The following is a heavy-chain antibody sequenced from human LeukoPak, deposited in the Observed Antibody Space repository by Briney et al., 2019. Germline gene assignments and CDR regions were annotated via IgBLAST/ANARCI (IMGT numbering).Heavy chain of an antibody. CDR1: GFTFDDYA. Sequence: GRSLRLSCAASGFTFDDYAMHWVRQAPGKGLEWVSGISWNSGSIVYADSVKGRFTISRDNAKNSLYLQMNSLRAEDTALYYCAKDTPYYYDSSGLDYWGQGTLVTVSS. CDR3: AKDTPYYYDSSGLDY. J-gene: IGHJ4*02. CDR2: ISWNSGSI. D-gene: IGHD3-22*01. V-gene: IGHV3-9*01.